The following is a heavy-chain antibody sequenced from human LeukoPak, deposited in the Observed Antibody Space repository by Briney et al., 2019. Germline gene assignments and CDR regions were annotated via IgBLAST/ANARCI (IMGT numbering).Heavy chain of an antibody. V-gene: IGHV4-59*01. Sequence: WETLSLTCTVSGGSISSYYWSWIRQPPGKGLEWIGYIYYSGSTNYNPSLKSRVTISVDTSKNQFSLKLSSVTAADTAVYYCARFSSARNTMGAFDIWGRGTMVTVSS. CDR1: GGSISSYY. CDR2: IYYSGST. D-gene: IGHD2-2*01. CDR3: ARFSSARNTMGAFDI. J-gene: IGHJ3*02.